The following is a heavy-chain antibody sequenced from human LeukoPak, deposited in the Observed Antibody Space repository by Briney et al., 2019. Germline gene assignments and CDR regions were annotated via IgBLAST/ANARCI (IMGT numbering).Heavy chain of an antibody. J-gene: IGHJ4*02. CDR1: GGSISGYY. CDR3: AREGLVVGATY. V-gene: IGHV4-38-2*02. CDR2: IYHSGST. D-gene: IGHD1-26*01. Sequence: KPSETLSLTCTVSGGSISGYYWGWIRQPPGKGLEWIGSIYHSGSTYYNPSLKSRVTISVDTSKNQFSLKLSSVTAADTAVYYCAREGLVVGATYWGQGTLVTVSS.